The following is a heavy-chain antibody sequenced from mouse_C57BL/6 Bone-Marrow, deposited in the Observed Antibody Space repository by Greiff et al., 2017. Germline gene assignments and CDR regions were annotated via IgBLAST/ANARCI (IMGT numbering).Heavy chain of an antibody. J-gene: IGHJ3*01. Sequence: EVQLVESGGGLLKPGGSLKLSCAASGFPFSDYGMHWVRQAPEKGLEWVAYISSGSSTTYYADTVKGRFTITRDNAKNTLFLQMTSLRSEDTAMYYCARQGGWLGWFAYWGQGTLVTVSA. CDR1: GFPFSDYG. V-gene: IGHV5-17*01. D-gene: IGHD2-3*01. CDR3: ARQGGWLGWFAY. CDR2: ISSGSSTT.